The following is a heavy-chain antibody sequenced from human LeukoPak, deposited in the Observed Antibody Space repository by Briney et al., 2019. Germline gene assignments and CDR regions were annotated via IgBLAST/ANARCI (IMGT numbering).Heavy chain of an antibody. V-gene: IGHV3-21*01. Sequence: GGSLRLSCAASGFTFSSYSLNWVRQAPGKGLEWVSSISGSSSYINYADSVKGRFTISRDNAQNSLFLQLNSLRAEDTAVYYCARDPYSSGWYKDAFDIWGQGTMVTVSS. D-gene: IGHD6-19*01. CDR3: ARDPYSSGWYKDAFDI. J-gene: IGHJ3*02. CDR2: ISGSSSYI. CDR1: GFTFSSYS.